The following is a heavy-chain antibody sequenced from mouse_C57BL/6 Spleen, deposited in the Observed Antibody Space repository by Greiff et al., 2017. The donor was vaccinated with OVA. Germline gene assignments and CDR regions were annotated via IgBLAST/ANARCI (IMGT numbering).Heavy chain of an antibody. V-gene: IGHV2-2*01. CDR2: IWSGGST. CDR1: GFSLTSYG. D-gene: IGHD4-1*01. CDR3: ARGTGTKGDAMDY. Sequence: VMLVESGPGLVQPSQSLSITCTVSGFSLTSYGVHWVRQSPGKGLEWLGVIWSGGSTDYNAAFISRLSISKDNSKSQVFFKMNSLQADDTAIYYCARGTGTKGDAMDYWGQGTSVTVSS. J-gene: IGHJ4*01.